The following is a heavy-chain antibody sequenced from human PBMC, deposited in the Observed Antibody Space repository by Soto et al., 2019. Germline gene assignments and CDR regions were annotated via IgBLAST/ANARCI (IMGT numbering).Heavy chain of an antibody. CDR3: ARRGGGVVLAATTPFDY. CDR1: SGSISTANW. J-gene: IGHJ4*02. D-gene: IGHD2-15*01. V-gene: IGHV4-4*02. CDR2: IYHSGST. Sequence: QVPLQESGPRLVRPSGTLSLTCTVSSGSISTANWWSWVRQPPGRGLEWIGEIYHSGSTNYNLSLQSRVTPPVDKSQDQFSLSLTSVAAADTAIHYCARRGGGVVLAATTPFDYWGQGTLVTVSS.